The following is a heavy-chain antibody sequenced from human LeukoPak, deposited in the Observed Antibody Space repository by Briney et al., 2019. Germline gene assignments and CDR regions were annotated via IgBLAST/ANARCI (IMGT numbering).Heavy chain of an antibody. J-gene: IGHJ6*02. CDR3: AKDRGGWPYYYYGMDV. CDR2: IYSCGST. CDR1: GFTVSSNY. D-gene: IGHD6-19*01. Sequence: GGSLRLSCAASGFTVSSNYMSWVRQAPRRGLEWVSVIYSCGSTFYADSVKGRFTISRDNSKNTLFLQMNSLRAEDTAVYYCAKDRGGWPYYYYGMDVWGQGTTVTVSS. V-gene: IGHV3-66*01.